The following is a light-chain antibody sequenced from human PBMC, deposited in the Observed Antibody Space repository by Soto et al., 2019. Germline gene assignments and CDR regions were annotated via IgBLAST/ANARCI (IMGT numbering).Light chain of an antibody. CDR1: GSDVGGYNY. J-gene: IGLJ1*01. CDR3: SSYAGSNNYV. CDR2: EVS. V-gene: IGLV2-8*01. Sequence: HXVLTQPPSASGSPGQSVTISCTGTGSDVGGYNYVSWYQQHPGKAPKLMIYEVSKRPSGVPGRFSGSKSGNTASLTVSGRQAEDEADYYCSSYAGSNNYVFGTGTKVTVL.